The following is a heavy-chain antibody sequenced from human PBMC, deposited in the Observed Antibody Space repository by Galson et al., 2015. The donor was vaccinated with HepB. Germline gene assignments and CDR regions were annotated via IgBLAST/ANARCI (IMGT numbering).Heavy chain of an antibody. V-gene: IGHV1-69*06. J-gene: IGHJ4*02. D-gene: IGHD6-13*01. CDR3: AGKAAVTPGYLAY. Sequence: SLRVSCKASGVNLRNYGISWVRQAPGQGLEWMGGINPVVGTAHYAQKFQDRVTISANRSTNTAYMELTTLTSEDAAVYYCAGKAAVTPGYLAYWGQGTLVTVSS. CDR1: GVNLRNYG. CDR2: INPVVGTA.